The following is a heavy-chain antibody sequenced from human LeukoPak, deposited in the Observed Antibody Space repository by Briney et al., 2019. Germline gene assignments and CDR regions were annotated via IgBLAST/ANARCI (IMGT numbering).Heavy chain of an antibody. J-gene: IGHJ4*02. V-gene: IGHV3-15*01. D-gene: IGHD3-16*01. Sequence: PGESLRLSCAASGLTFSNAWMSWVRQAPGEGLEWVARIKRKTDGETTEYVAPVKGRFTISRDDSKNTVYLQLNSLKTEDTGVSYCATASSGLFYWGQGTLVTVSS. CDR2: IKRKTDGETT. CDR1: GLTFSNAW. CDR3: ATASSGLFY.